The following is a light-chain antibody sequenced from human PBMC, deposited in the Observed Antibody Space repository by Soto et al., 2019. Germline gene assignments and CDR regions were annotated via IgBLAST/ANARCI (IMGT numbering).Light chain of an antibody. CDR2: GAS. CDR3: QQYNKWPLT. V-gene: IGKV3-15*01. CDR1: QSVGTN. J-gene: IGKJ1*01. Sequence: DILITQSPGTLSVSPGGRATLSCRASQSVGTNLAWYQQRNGQAPRLLVYGASTRDSGIPVRFSGSASGTEFTLPISRLQSEDFKVYYCQQYNKWPLTFGQGTKVDIK.